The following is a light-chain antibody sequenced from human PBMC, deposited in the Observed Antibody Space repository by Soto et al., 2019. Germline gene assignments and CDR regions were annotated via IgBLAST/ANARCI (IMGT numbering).Light chain of an antibody. V-gene: IGKV3-15*01. J-gene: IGKJ1*01. CDR2: GAS. CDR1: QSVSSN. Sequence: EIVMTQSPDTLSVSPGERATLSCRASQSVSSNLAWYQHKPGQAPRLLMYGASTRATGVPARFSGSGSGTEFTLTISSLQSEDSAVYYCQQYSDWPLTFGQATRVEIK. CDR3: QQYSDWPLT.